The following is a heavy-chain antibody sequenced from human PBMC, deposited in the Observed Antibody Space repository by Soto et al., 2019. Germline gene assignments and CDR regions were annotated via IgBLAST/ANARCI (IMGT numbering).Heavy chain of an antibody. V-gene: IGHV3-23*01. D-gene: IGHD3-22*01. CDR2: ISASGDTT. Sequence: EVQLLESGGGLVQPGGSLRLSCAASGFSFSTCAVSWVRQDQGKGLEWVSSISASGDTTHYAESVRGRFNISRDNSRNTLHLQMSSLTAEDTAIYSCAAQATGYFVPFAFWGRGTLVTVSS. J-gene: IGHJ4*02. CDR1: GFSFSTCA. CDR3: AAQATGYFVPFAF.